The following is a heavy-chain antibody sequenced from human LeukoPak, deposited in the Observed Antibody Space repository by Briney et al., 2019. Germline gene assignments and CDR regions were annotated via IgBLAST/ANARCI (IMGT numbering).Heavy chain of an antibody. CDR1: GGSISSYY. D-gene: IGHD3-3*01. J-gene: IGHJ3*02. CDR2: IYYSGST. CDR3: AREAVWSGYRMAFDI. V-gene: IGHV4-59*01. Sequence: SETLSLTCTVSGGSISSYYWSWIRQPPGKGLEWIGYIYYSGSTNYNPSLKSRVTISVDTSKNQFSLKLSSVTAADTAVYYCAREAVWSGYRMAFDIWGQGTMVTVSS.